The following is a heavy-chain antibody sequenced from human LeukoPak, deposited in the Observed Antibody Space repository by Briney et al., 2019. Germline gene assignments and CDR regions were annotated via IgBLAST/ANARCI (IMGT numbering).Heavy chain of an antibody. J-gene: IGHJ4*02. D-gene: IGHD6-6*01. Sequence: GGSLRLSCAASGFSLSNYWMNWVRQAPGKGLEWVANIKQDGSEKNYVDSVKGRFSISRDNSKNTLYLQMNSLRAEDTAVYYCAKGPYAGSIAALLTFDYWGQGTLVTVSS. V-gene: IGHV3-7*03. CDR1: GFSLSNYW. CDR3: AKGPYAGSIAALLTFDY. CDR2: IKQDGSEK.